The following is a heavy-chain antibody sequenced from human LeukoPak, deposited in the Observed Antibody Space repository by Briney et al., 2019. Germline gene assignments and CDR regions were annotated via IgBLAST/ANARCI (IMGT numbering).Heavy chain of an antibody. V-gene: IGHV4-59*01. CDR2: IYYSGST. Sequence: SETLSLTCTVSGGSISSYYWSWIRQPPGKGLEWIGYIYYSGSTNYNPSLKSRVTISVDTSKNQFSLELSSVTAADTAVYYCARGRDFWSGYAYNWFDPWGQGTLVTVSS. CDR3: ARGRDFWSGYAYNWFDP. J-gene: IGHJ5*02. D-gene: IGHD3-3*01. CDR1: GGSISSYY.